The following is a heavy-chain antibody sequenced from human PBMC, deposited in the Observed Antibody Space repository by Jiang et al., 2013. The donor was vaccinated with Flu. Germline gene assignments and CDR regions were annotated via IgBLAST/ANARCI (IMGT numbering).Heavy chain of an antibody. J-gene: IGHJ4*02. D-gene: IGHD6-13*01. Sequence: VQLLESGGGVVQPGRSLRLSCAASGFTFSSYGMHWVRQAPGKGLEWVAVIWYDGSNKYYADSVKGRFTISRDNSKNTLYLQMNSLRAEDTAVYYCARDDSSSWPYYFDYWAREPWSPSPQ. V-gene: IGHV3-33*01. CDR3: ARDDSSSWPYYFDY. CDR2: IWYDGSNK. CDR1: GFTFSSYG.